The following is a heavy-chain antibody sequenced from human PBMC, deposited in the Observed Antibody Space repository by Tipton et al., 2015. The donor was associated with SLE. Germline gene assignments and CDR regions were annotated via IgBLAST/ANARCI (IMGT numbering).Heavy chain of an antibody. V-gene: IGHV4-59*08. CDR2: IYHSGNT. CDR3: ARHCQLYSFVY. CDR1: GASMTGYY. J-gene: IGHJ4*02. Sequence: TLSLTCTVSGASMTGYYWSWIRQPPGKGLEWIGYIYHSGNTNYNPSLKSRLTISVDTSQNQFSLKLSSVTAADTAVYYCARHCQLYSFVYWGQGTLVTVSS. D-gene: IGHD5-24*01.